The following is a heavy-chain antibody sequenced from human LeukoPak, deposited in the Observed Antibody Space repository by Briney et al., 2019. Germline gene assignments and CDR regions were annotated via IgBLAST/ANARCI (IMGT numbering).Heavy chain of an antibody. Sequence: SEALSLTCSVYGGLFSGYYWSCIRQPPGKGLEWIGEINHRGSTNYNPSLTSRVSISVDTSKNQFSLKLSSVTAADTAVYYCARWYYYDSSGYYYRYYYYGLDVWGQGTTVTVSS. CDR2: INHRGST. CDR3: ARWYYYDSSGYYYRYYYYGLDV. CDR1: GGLFSGYY. V-gene: IGHV4-34*01. J-gene: IGHJ6*02. D-gene: IGHD3-22*01.